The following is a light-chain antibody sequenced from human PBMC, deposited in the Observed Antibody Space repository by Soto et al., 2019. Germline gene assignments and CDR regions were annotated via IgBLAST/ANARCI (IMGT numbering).Light chain of an antibody. J-gene: IGLJ3*02. CDR3: SSYTTSSTLV. V-gene: IGLV2-14*03. CDR2: DVT. Sequence: QSALTQPASVSGSPGQSITISCTGTSSDVGAYNYVSWYQQLPDKAPKLMIYDVTYRPSGVSNRFSGSKSGNTASLTISGLQAEDEAHYFCSSYTTSSTLVFGGGTKLTVL. CDR1: SSDVGAYNY.